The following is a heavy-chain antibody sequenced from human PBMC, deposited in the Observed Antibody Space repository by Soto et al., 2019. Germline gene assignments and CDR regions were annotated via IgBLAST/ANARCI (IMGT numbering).Heavy chain of an antibody. Sequence: QVQLVQSGAEVKKPGSSVKVSCKASGGTFSSYAISWVRQAPGQGLEWMGGIIPIFGTANYAQKFQGRVTITADESTSTAYMELSSLRSEDTAVYYCARDLEVVAATMDNWYFDLWGRGPLVTVSS. CDR1: GGTFSSYA. V-gene: IGHV1-69*01. CDR3: ARDLEVVAATMDNWYFDL. D-gene: IGHD2-15*01. CDR2: IIPIFGTA. J-gene: IGHJ2*01.